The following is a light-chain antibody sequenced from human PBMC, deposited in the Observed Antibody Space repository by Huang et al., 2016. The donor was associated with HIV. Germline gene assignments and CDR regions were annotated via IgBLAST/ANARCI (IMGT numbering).Light chain of an antibody. CDR2: GAS. V-gene: IGKV3-15*01. J-gene: IGKJ4*01. CDR1: QSVINS. Sequence: EIVMTQSPAILSVSPGERATLSCMASQSVINSLAWYQQKPGQAPRLRIYGASTRATGIPARFSGSGSGTEFTLTITSLQSEDFAVYYCQQYNNWPPLTFGGGTKVEIK. CDR3: QQYNNWPPLT.